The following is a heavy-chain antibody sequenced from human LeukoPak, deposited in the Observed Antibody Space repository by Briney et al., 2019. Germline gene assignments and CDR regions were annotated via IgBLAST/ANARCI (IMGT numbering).Heavy chain of an antibody. J-gene: IGHJ3*02. CDR1: CYSISCGYY. Sequence: PSETLSLTCTVWCYSISCGYYLGRVRQPPGQGLEWIGGIYHSGRTYHNPSLKSRVTISVDTSKNQFSLKLSSVTAADTAVYYCARVGLWFGAFDIWGQGTMVTVSS. V-gene: IGHV4-38-2*02. CDR3: ARVGLWFGAFDI. D-gene: IGHD3-10*01. CDR2: IYHSGRT.